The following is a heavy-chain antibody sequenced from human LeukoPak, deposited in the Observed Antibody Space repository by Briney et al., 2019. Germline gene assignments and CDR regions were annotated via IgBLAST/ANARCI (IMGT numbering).Heavy chain of an antibody. D-gene: IGHD2-2*01. J-gene: IGHJ3*02. CDR3: AIQVVPAADDAFDI. V-gene: IGHV3-30*02. Sequence: GGSLRLSCAASGFTFSSYGMHWVRQAPGKGLEWVAFIRYDGSNKYYADSVKGRFTISRDNSKNTLYLQMNSLRAEDTAVYCCAIQVVPAADDAFDIRGQGTMVTVSS. CDR1: GFTFSSYG. CDR2: IRYDGSNK.